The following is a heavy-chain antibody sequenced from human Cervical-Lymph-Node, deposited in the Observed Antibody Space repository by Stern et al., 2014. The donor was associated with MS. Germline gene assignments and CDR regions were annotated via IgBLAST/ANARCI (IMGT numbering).Heavy chain of an antibody. V-gene: IGHV5-51*01. J-gene: IGHJ6*02. D-gene: IGHD1-14*01. CDR2: IYPGDSDI. Sequence: VQLVQSGAEVKKPGESLKISCKGSGDTFTNHWIAWVRQMPGKGLEWMGIIYPGDSDIRYSPSFQGQVTISADKSISTAYLQWSSLQASDTAIYFCARQGHVGISKAYYFYGMDVWGQGTTVTVSS. CDR1: GDTFTNHW. CDR3: ARQGHVGISKAYYFYGMDV.